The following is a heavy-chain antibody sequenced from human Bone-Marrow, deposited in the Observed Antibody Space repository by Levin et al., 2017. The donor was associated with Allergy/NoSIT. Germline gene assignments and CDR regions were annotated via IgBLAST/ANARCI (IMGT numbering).Heavy chain of an antibody. CDR2: INWNNVTI. D-gene: IGHD2-21*02. Sequence: PGGSLRLSCAASGLTFNDYGTHWVRQAPGKGLEWVSGINWNNVTIGYAESVKGRFTISRDNAKNSLYLQMNSLTAEDTAFYYCATTIRGWGPVLYWGQGTLVTVSS. J-gene: IGHJ4*02. V-gene: IGHV3-9*01. CDR1: GLTFNDYG. CDR3: ATTIRGWGPVLY.